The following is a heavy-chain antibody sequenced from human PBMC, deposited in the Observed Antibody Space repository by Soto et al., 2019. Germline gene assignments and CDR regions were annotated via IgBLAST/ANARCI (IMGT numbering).Heavy chain of an antibody. D-gene: IGHD3-10*01. J-gene: IGHJ4*02. V-gene: IGHV3-66*04. Sequence: EVQLVESGGSLVQPGGSLRLSCAASGFSVSSNYMTWVRQAPGQGLECVSVIYSGGNTYYEDSVKGRFTISRDNSKNTMYLQMNNVRAEETAVYYCARRHFYGSEWGQGNPVPVSS. CDR1: GFSVSSNY. CDR3: ARRHFYGSE. CDR2: IYSGGNT.